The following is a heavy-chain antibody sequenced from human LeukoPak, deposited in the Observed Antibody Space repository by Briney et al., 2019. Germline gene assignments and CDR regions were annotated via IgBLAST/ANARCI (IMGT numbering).Heavy chain of an antibody. CDR2: MNPNNDNT. Sequence: ASVKVSCKASGYTFSNYDINWVRQATGQGLEWMGWMNPNNDNTGYAQKFQGRVTMTRDTSISTAYMELSSLRSEDTAVYYCARTRGSHISMAYLDYWGQGTLVTVSS. D-gene: IGHD2/OR15-2a*01. CDR1: GYTFSNYD. CDR3: ARTRGSHISMAYLDY. J-gene: IGHJ4*02. V-gene: IGHV1-8*01.